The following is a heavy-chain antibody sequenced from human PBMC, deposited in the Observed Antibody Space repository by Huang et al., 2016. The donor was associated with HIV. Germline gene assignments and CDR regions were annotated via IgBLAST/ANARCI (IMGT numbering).Heavy chain of an antibody. V-gene: IGHV4-39*01. CDR2: ILYIGNG. Sequence: QLQLQESGPGLVKPSETLSLTCTVSGGSISSSSYSWGWLRQSPGKGLEWIGSILYIGNGYYNPSLKRRVTMSVYRSSNQFSLKMHSVTAADTAVYYCASRTTVTTTSNYHYFYMDVWGKGITVIVSS. D-gene: IGHD4-17*01. CDR1: GGSISSSSYS. CDR3: ASRTTVTTTSNYHYFYMDV. J-gene: IGHJ6*03.